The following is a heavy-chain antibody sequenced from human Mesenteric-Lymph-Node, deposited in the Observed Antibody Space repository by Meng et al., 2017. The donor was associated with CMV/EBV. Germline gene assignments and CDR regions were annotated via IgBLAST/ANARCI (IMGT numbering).Heavy chain of an antibody. CDR2: INHSGST. D-gene: IGHD2-2*01. V-gene: IGHV4-34*01. CDR1: GGSFSGYY. J-gene: IGHJ4*02. Sequence: GSLRLSCAVYGGSFSGYYWSWIRQPTGKGLEWIGEINHSGSTNYNPSLKSRVTISVDTSKNQFSLKLSSVTAADTAVYYCTRLRNGYCSSTSCSDYWGQGTLVAVSS. CDR3: TRLRNGYCSSTSCSDY.